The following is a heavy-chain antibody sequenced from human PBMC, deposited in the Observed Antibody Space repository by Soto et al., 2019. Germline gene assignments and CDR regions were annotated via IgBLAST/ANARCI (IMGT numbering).Heavy chain of an antibody. Sequence: ASVKVSCKASGYTFTSYGISWVRQAPGPGLEWMGWINPYNGNTNYAQKVQGRVTMTTDTSTSTAYMEVRSLRSDDTAVYYCARDLKLQQLPILGYWGQGTLVTVSS. D-gene: IGHD6-13*01. CDR2: INPYNGNT. CDR1: GYTFTSYG. CDR3: ARDLKLQQLPILGY. V-gene: IGHV1-18*01. J-gene: IGHJ4*02.